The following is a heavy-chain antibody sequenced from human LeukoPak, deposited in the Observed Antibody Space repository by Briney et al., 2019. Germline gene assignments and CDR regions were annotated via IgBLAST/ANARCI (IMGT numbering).Heavy chain of an antibody. CDR1: GGSISGYY. V-gene: IGHV4-59*08. CDR3: ARYSYGGFYFDY. Sequence: SETLSLTCTVSGGSISGYYWSWLRQPPGKGLEWIGYLYYDGSTTYNPSLKSRVTISLDTSKDQFFLKLSSVTAADTAVYYCARYSYGGFYFDYWGQGTLVTVSS. D-gene: IGHD5-18*01. CDR2: LYYDGST. J-gene: IGHJ4*02.